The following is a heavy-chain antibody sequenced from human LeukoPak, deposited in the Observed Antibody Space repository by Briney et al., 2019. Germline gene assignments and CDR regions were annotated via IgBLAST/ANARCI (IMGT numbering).Heavy chain of an antibody. J-gene: IGHJ4*02. CDR2: INPSGGST. D-gene: IGHD3-10*01. V-gene: IGHV1-46*01. CDR1: GYTFTSYY. Sequence: ASVKVSCKASGYTFTSYYMHWVRQAPGQGLEWMGIINPSGGSTSYAQKFQGRVTMTRDTSTSTVYMELSSLRSEDTAVYYCAREWNGWFGELLRHFDYWGQGTLVTVSS. CDR3: AREWNGWFGELLRHFDY.